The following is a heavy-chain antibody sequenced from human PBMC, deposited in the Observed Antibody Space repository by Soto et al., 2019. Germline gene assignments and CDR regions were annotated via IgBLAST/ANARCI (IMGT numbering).Heavy chain of an antibody. V-gene: IGHV4-28*01. J-gene: IGHJ5*02. CDR3: ARGPFDP. CDR1: AYSITNDNW. CDR2: IYYSGST. Sequence: SETLSLTCAVSAYSITNDNWWGWIRQPPEKGLEWIGYIYYSGSTYYNPSLKSRVTISVDTSKNQFSLKLSSVTAADTAVYYCARGPFDPWGQGTLVTVSS.